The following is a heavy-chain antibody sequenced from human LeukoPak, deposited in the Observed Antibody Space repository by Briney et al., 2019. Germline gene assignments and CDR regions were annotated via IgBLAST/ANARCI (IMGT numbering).Heavy chain of an antibody. J-gene: IGHJ4*02. CDR1: GFTFDDYG. Sequence: PGGSLRLSCAASGFTFDDYGMSWVRQAPGKGLEWVSGINWNGGSTGYADSVKGRFTISRDNAKNSLYLQMNSLRAEDTAVYYCARDGKAAAGSGPNDYWGQGTLVTVSS. V-gene: IGHV3-20*04. D-gene: IGHD6-13*01. CDR2: INWNGGST. CDR3: ARDGKAAAGSGPNDY.